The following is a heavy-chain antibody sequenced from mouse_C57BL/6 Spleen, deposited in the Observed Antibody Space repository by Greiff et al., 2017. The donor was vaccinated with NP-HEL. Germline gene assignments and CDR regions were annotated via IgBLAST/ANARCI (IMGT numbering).Heavy chain of an antibody. Sequence: EVKLEESGPGLVKPSQSLSLTCSVTGYSITSGYYWNWIRQFPGNKLEWMGYISYDGSNNYNPSLKNRISITRDTSKNQFFLKLNSVTTEDTATYYCARATGWYYFDYWGQGTTLTVSS. J-gene: IGHJ2*01. V-gene: IGHV3-6*01. CDR2: ISYDGSN. CDR1: GYSITSGYY. CDR3: ARATGWYYFDY. D-gene: IGHD2-3*01.